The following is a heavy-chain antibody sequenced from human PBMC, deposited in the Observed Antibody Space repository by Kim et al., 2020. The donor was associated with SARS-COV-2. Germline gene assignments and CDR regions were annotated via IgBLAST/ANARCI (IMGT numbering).Heavy chain of an antibody. Sequence: GGSLRLSCAASGFSFSSFAMTWVRQAPGKGLEGKGLEWVSTISGSGDRTYYADSVKGRFTISRDNSKNTLYLQMNRLRAEDTAVYHCAKERVVPATGDAFDIWGQGTMVTVSS. J-gene: IGHJ3*02. D-gene: IGHD2-15*01. V-gene: IGHV3-23*01. CDR1: GFSFSSFA. CDR2: ISGSGDRT. CDR3: AKERVVPATGDAFDI.